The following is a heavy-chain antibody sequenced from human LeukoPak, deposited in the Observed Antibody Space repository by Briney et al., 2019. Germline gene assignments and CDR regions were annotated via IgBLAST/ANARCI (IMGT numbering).Heavy chain of an antibody. CDR3: AKDMGLRVVAAYFDC. D-gene: IGHD2-15*01. CDR1: GFTFSSYW. V-gene: IGHV3-74*01. J-gene: IGHJ4*02. CDR2: INSDGSST. Sequence: GGSLRLSCAASGFTFSSYWMHWVRQAPGKGLVWVSRINSDGSSTSYADSVKGRFTISRDNSKNSLYLQVNSLRTDDTALYYCAKDMGLRVVAAYFDCWGQGTLVTVSS.